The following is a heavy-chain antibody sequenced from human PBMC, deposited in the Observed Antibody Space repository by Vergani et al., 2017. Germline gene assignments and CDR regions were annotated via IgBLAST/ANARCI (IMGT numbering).Heavy chain of an antibody. Sequence: EVQLVESGGGLVQPGRSLRLSCAASGFTFDDYAMHWVRQAPGKGLEWVSGISWNSGSIGYADSVKGRFTISRDNAKNSLYLQMNSLRAEDTALYYCAKSPRRSSSNLSYYYYMDVWGKGTTVTVSS. V-gene: IGHV3-9*01. CDR3: AKSPRRSSSNLSYYYYMDV. D-gene: IGHD6-6*01. CDR2: ISWNSGSI. CDR1: GFTFDDYA. J-gene: IGHJ6*03.